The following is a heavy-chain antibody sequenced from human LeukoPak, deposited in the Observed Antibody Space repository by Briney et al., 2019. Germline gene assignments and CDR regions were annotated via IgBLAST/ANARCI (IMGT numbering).Heavy chain of an antibody. D-gene: IGHD2-15*01. CDR1: GASINNGAYY. CDR3: ARAPWVAAAEGDYYYMDV. J-gene: IGHJ6*03. CDR2: IYYSGST. Sequence: SQTLSLTCTVSGASINNGAYYWTWIRQHPGKGLEWIGYIYYSGSTSHNPSLKSRVTISLDTSKTQFSLKLTSVTAADTAVYYCARAPWVAAAEGDYYYMDVWGKGTTVTVSS. V-gene: IGHV4-31*03.